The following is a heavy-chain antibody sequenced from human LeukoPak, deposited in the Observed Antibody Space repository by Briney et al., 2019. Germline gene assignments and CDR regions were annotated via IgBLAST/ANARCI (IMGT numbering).Heavy chain of an antibody. V-gene: IGHV3-74*01. D-gene: IGHD6-13*01. J-gene: IGHJ4*02. CDR2: IKGDGIST. Sequence: PGGSLRLSCAASGFDFSSNWMHWVRHAPGQGLVWVSRIKGDGISTNYADSVKGRITISRDIAKNTLYLQMNSLRAEDTAVYYYARDSGIAAAGTDYWGQGTLVTVSS. CDR3: ARDSGIAAAGTDY. CDR1: GFDFSSNW.